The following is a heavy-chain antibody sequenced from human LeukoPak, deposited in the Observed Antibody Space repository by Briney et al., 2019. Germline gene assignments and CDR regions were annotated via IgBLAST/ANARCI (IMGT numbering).Heavy chain of an antibody. Sequence: PGGSLRLSCVASGFTFRTYSMNWVRQAPGKGLEWVSYISSSSSTIVYAESVKGRFIISRDNAKSSLYLQMNSLRDEGTAVYYCAGIHGFDIWGQGTMVTVSS. CDR2: ISSSSSTI. V-gene: IGHV3-48*02. CDR1: GFTFRTYS. CDR3: AGIHGFDI. J-gene: IGHJ3*02.